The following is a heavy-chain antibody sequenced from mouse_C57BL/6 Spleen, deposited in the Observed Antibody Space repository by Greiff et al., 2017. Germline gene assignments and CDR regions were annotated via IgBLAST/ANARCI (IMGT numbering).Heavy chain of an antibody. CDR1: GYTFTSYG. D-gene: IGHD2-3*01. V-gene: IGHV1-81*01. CDR3: ARCYDGYHGHFDY. Sequence: QVQLQQSGAELARPGASVKLSCTASGYTFTSYGISWVKQRTGQGLEWIGEIYPRSGNTYYNEKFKGKATLTADKSSSTAYMELRSLTSEDSAVYFCARCYDGYHGHFDYWGQGTTLTVSS. CDR2: IYPRSGNT. J-gene: IGHJ2*01.